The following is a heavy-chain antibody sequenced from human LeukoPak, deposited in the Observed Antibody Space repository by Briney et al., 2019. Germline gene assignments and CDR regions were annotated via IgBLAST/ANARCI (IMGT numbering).Heavy chain of an antibody. CDR1: GGSVGSYY. CDR3: ARGAGAGYNLQPFDY. D-gene: IGHD5-24*01. CDR2: IYYSGST. Sequence: SETLSLTCTVSGGSVGSYYWSWIRQPPGKGLEWIGYIYYSGSTKYNPSLKSRVSISVDTSKNQFSLKLSSVTAADTAVYYCARGAGAGYNLQPFDYWGQGTLVTVSS. V-gene: IGHV4-59*08. J-gene: IGHJ4*02.